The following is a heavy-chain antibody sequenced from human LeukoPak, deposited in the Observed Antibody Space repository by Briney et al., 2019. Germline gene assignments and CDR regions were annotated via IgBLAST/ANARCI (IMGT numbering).Heavy chain of an antibody. CDR3: ARDICGGDCYSLYSDAFDI. CDR1: GFTFSSYS. D-gene: IGHD2-21*02. V-gene: IGHV3-48*01. Sequence: GGSLRLSCAASGFTFSSYSMNWVRQAPGKGLEWVSYISSSSSTIYYADSVKGRFTISRDNAKNSLYLQMNSLRAEDTAVYYCARDICGGDCYSLYSDAFDIWGQGTMVTVSS. J-gene: IGHJ3*02. CDR2: ISSSSSTI.